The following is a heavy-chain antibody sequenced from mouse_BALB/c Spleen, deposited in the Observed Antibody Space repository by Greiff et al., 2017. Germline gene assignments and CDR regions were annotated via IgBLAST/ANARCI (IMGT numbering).Heavy chain of an antibody. CDR2: IWSGGST. CDR1: GFSLTSYG. V-gene: IGHV2-2*02. D-gene: IGHD1-1*01. Sequence: VQGVESGPGLVQPSQSLSITCTVSGFSLTSYGVHWVRQSPGKGLEWLGVIWSGGSTDYNAAFISRLSISKDNSKSQVFFKMNSLQANDTAIYYCARRSWGSSPYWYFDVWGAGTTVTVSS. CDR3: ARRSWGSSPYWYFDV. J-gene: IGHJ1*01.